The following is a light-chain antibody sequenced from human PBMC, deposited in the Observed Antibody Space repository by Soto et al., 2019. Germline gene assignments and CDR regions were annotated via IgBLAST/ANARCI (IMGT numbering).Light chain of an antibody. CDR3: LQDYDYPLA. Sequence: AIQMTQSPSSLSASVGDRVTITCRASQGIRYDLGWYQQKPGKDPKLLIYSASTLQSGVPSRFSGSGSGTDFTLTIGSLQPEDFATYYCLQDYDYPLAFGGGTKVEI. CDR2: SAS. V-gene: IGKV1-6*01. CDR1: QGIRYD. J-gene: IGKJ4*01.